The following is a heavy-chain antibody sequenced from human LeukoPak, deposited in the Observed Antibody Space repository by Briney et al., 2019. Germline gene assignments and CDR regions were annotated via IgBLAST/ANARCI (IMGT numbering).Heavy chain of an antibody. J-gene: IGHJ5*02. V-gene: IGHV1-2*04. D-gene: IGHD3-22*01. CDR3: ARGTRYYDSSGFWFDP. Sequence: ASVKVSCKASGYTFTGYYMHWVRQAPGQGLEWMGWINPNSGGTNYAQKFQGWVTTTRDTSISTAYMELSRLRSDDTAVYYCARGTRYYDSSGFWFDPWGQGTLVTVSS. CDR2: INPNSGGT. CDR1: GYTFTGYY.